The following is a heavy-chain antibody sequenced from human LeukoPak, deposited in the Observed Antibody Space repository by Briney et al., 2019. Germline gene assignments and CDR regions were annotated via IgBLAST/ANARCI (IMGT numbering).Heavy chain of an antibody. D-gene: IGHD2-15*01. Sequence: GGSLRLSCAASGFTFSSYAMSWVRQAPGKGLEWVSAISGSGGSTYYADYVKGRFTISRDNSKNTLYLQMNSLRAEDTAVYYCAKEGDSVVVAAADYWGQGTLVTVSS. CDR2: ISGSGGST. CDR3: AKEGDSVVVAAADY. CDR1: GFTFSSYA. V-gene: IGHV3-23*01. J-gene: IGHJ4*02.